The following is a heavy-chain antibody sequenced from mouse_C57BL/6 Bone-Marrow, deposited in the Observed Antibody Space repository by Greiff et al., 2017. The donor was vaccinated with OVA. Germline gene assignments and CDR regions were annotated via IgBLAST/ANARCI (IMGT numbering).Heavy chain of an antibody. J-gene: IGHJ4*01. D-gene: IGHD2-2*01. CDR2: IWSDGST. Sequence: VMLVESGPGLVAPSQSLSITCTVSGYSLTSYGVHWVRQTPGKGLEWLVVIWSDGSTTYNSDLKTRLSISKDNTKSQVFLKINSLQTDDTAMYYCARELWLRRPYAMDYWGQGTSVTVSS. V-gene: IGHV2-6*03. CDR3: ARELWLRRPYAMDY. CDR1: GYSLTSYG.